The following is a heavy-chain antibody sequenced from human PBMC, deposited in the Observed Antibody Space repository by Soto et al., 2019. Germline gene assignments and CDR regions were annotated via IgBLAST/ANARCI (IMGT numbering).Heavy chain of an antibody. Sequence: QVQLVESGGGVVQPGRSLRLSCAASGFTFSSYGMHWVRQAPGKGLEWVAVISYDGSNKYYADSVKGRFTISRDNSKNTLYLQMNSLRAEDTAVYYCANPRHLLPKPHDVNGSGSYYKGDYWGQGTLVTVSS. CDR2: ISYDGSNK. CDR1: GFTFSSYG. J-gene: IGHJ4*02. D-gene: IGHD3-10*01. V-gene: IGHV3-30*18. CDR3: ANPRHLLPKPHDVNGSGSYYKGDY.